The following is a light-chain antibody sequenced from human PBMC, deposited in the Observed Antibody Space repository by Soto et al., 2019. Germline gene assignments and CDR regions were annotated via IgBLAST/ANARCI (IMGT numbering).Light chain of an antibody. V-gene: IGLV2-14*01. CDR2: EVS. Sequence: QSVLTQPASVSGSPGQSIAISCTRTTSHVGGYNYVSWYQQHPGKAPKLMVYEVSNRPSGVSNRFSGSKSGNTASLTISGLQAEDEADYYCSSYTSSTAYVFGTGTKVTVL. CDR1: TSHVGGYNY. J-gene: IGLJ1*01. CDR3: SSYTSSTAYV.